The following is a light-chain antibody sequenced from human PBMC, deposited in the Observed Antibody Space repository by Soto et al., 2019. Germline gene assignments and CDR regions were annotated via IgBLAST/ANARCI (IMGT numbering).Light chain of an antibody. CDR2: GIS. Sequence: EIVLTQSPGPLSFSPGETATLSCRASQSVTIRQLACYQQKPGQPPRLLMYGISTRADGIPDRFSGSGSGTDFTLTISRLEPEDYAIYYCQQYDVSPPFTFGQGTRLEIK. V-gene: IGKV3-20*01. CDR3: QQYDVSPPFT. CDR1: QSVTIRQ. J-gene: IGKJ5*01.